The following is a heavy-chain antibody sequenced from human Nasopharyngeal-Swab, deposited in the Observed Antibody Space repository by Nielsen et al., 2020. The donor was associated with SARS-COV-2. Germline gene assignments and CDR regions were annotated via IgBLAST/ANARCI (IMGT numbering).Heavy chain of an antibody. Sequence: GGSLRLSCAASGFTFSTYNMHWVRQAPGKGLEWVSSISGRTTYIYYADSMKGRFTISRDNAKHSLYLQMSSLRAEDTAIYYCARGGQQPLWGQGTLVTVSS. J-gene: IGHJ4*02. V-gene: IGHV3-21*01. CDR1: GFTFSTYN. D-gene: IGHD6-13*01. CDR3: ARGGQQPL. CDR2: ISGRTTYI.